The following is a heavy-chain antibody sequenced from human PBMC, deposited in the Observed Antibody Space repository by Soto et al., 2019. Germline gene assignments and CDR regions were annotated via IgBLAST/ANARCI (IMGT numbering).Heavy chain of an antibody. J-gene: IGHJ5*02. CDR3: ARDSQTVTAMESYNWFDP. V-gene: IGHV1-69*01. CDR2: IILIFGTA. D-gene: IGHD5-18*01. Sequence: ASVKVSCKASGGTFSSYARSWVRQAPGQGREWMGGIILIFGTANYAQKFQGRVTITADDSTSTAYMELRRMRSEDTAVYYGARDSQTVTAMESYNWFDPWGQGTLVTVSS. CDR1: GGTFSSYA.